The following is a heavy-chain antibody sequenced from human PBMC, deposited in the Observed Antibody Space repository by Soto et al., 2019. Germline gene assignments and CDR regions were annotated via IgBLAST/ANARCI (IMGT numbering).Heavy chain of an antibody. D-gene: IGHD2-21*02. J-gene: IGHJ3*02. CDR1: GGSISSYY. Sequence: SETLSLTCTVSGGSISSYYWSWIRQPPGKGLEWIGYIYYSGSTNYNPSLKSRVTISVDTSKNQFSLKLSSVTAADTAVYYCARDLGDIDAFDIWGQGAMVTVSS. CDR2: IYYSGST. CDR3: ARDLGDIDAFDI. V-gene: IGHV4-59*01.